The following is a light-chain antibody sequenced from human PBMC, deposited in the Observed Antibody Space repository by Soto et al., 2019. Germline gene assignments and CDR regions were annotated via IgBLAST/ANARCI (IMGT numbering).Light chain of an antibody. CDR3: QQRSNCPPHT. CDR2: DAS. J-gene: IGKJ2*01. V-gene: IGKV3-11*01. CDR1: ESVNNY. Sequence: EVVLTQSPATLSLSPGERATLSCRASESVNNYLAWYQQKPGQAPRLLIYDASNRATGIPARFSGSGSGTDFTLTISSREPEDFAVYFCQQRSNCPPHTFGQGTKLQIK.